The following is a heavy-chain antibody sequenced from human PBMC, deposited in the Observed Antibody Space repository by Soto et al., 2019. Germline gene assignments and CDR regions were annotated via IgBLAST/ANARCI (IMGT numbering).Heavy chain of an antibody. Sequence: PGGSLRLSCAASGFTFSSYAMHWVRQAPGKGLEWVAVISYDGSNKYYADSVKGRFTISRDNSKNTLYLQMNSLRAEDTAVYYCARDPDGRNGATYYFDYWGQGT. D-gene: IGHD2-8*01. J-gene: IGHJ4*02. CDR1: GFTFSSYA. CDR3: ARDPDGRNGATYYFDY. V-gene: IGHV3-30-3*01. CDR2: ISYDGSNK.